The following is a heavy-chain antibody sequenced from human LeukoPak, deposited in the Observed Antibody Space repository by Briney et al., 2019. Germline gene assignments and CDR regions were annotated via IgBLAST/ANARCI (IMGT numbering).Heavy chain of an antibody. V-gene: IGHV3-30*18. CDR1: GFTFSSYG. CDR3: AKALAGSTLTD. J-gene: IGHJ4*02. CDR2: ISYDGSNK. D-gene: IGHD6-19*01. Sequence: GGSLRLSCAASGFTFSSYGMHWVRQAPGKGLEWVAVISYDGSNKYYADSVKGRFTISRDNSKNTLYLQMNSLRAEDTAVYYCAKALAGSTLTDWGLGTLVTVSS.